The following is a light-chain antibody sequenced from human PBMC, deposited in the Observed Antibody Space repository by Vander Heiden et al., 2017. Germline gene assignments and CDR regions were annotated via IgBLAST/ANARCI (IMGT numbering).Light chain of an antibody. CDR1: SSNIGSNT. CDR3: ATWDDSLSGWV. J-gene: IGLJ3*02. CDR2: NNN. Sequence: QSVLTQPPSTSGTPGQRVTISCSGGSSNIGSNTVNWYQQFPGTAPKLLIYNNNQRPSGVPDRFFGSKSGTSASLAIRGLQSEDEADYYCATWDDSLSGWVFGGGTKLAVL. V-gene: IGLV1-44*01.